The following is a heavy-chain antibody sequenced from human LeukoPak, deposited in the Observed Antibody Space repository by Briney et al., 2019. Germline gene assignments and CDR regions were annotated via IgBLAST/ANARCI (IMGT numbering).Heavy chain of an antibody. J-gene: IGHJ4*02. CDR1: GGTFSSYA. D-gene: IGHD3-3*01. CDR3: ARAAVPNYDFWSQLDY. V-gene: IGHV1-69*05. CDR2: IIPIFGTA. Sequence: GASVKVSCKASGGTFSSYAISWVRQAPGQGLEWMGGIIPIFGTANYAQKFQGRVTITTDESTSTAYMELSSLRSEDTAVYYCARAAVPNYDFWSQLDYWGQGTLVTVSS.